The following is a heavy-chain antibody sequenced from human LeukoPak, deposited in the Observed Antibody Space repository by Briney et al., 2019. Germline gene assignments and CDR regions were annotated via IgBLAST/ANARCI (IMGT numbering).Heavy chain of an antibody. D-gene: IGHD6-19*01. J-gene: IGHJ4*02. CDR3: AKDSRRHYTSGPNPDSLH. CDR1: GLIFNNYA. CDR2: ISWNSGSI. Sequence: GGSLRLSCAGSGLIFNNYAMHWVRQPPGKGLEWVSGISWNSGSIDYADSVKGRFTISRDNAKNSLYLQMNSLRVEDTAFYYCAKDSRRHYTSGPNPDSLHWGQGALVTVSS. V-gene: IGHV3-9*01.